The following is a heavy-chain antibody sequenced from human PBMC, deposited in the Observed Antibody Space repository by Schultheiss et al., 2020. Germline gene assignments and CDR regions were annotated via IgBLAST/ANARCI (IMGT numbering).Heavy chain of an antibody. D-gene: IGHD3-10*01. CDR1: GGSISSYY. CDR3: ARGHYYGSGSSRTVMDV. CDR2: IYYSGST. J-gene: IGHJ6*02. V-gene: IGHV4-59*06. Sequence: SETLSLTCTVSGGSISSYYWGWIRQHPGKGLEWIGYIYYSGSTYYNPSLKSRVTISVDTSKNQFSLKLSSVTAADTAVYYCARGHYYGSGSSRTVMDVWGQGTTVNVYS.